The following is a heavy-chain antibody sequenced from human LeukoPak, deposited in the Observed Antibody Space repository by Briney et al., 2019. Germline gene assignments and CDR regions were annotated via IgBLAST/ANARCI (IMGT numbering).Heavy chain of an antibody. CDR1: SGSISSYY. D-gene: IGHD1/OR15-1a*01. CDR2: VYYTGST. J-gene: IGHJ4*02. V-gene: IGHV4-59*01. CDR3: ARSNVRNYGNNYYFDY. Sequence: TSETLSLTCTVSSGSISSYYWTWIRQPPGKRLEWIGYVYYTGSTNYNPSLKSRVIISLDTSKNQFSLNLRSVTAADTAVYYCARSNVRNYGNNYYFDYWGQGTLVTVSS.